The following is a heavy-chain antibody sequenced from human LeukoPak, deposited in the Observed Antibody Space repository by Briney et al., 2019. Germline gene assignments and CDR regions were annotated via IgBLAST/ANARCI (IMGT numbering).Heavy chain of an antibody. Sequence: GASVKVPCKTSGYSFTDYYVHWVRQAPGQGLEWMGWINPNSGGTSSAQKFQGRVTMTRDTSITTVYMEVSWLTSDDTAIYYCARADRLHGGPYLIGPWGQGALVTVSS. J-gene: IGHJ5*02. CDR2: INPNSGGT. D-gene: IGHD2-21*01. V-gene: IGHV1-2*02. CDR1: GYSFTDYY. CDR3: ARADRLHGGPYLIGP.